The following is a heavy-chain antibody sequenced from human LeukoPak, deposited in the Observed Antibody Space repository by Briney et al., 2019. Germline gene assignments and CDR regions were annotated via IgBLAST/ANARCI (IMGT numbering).Heavy chain of an antibody. V-gene: IGHV3-23*01. CDR1: GFTFSHYG. Sequence: GGSLRLSCAASGFTFSHYGMSWVRQAPGKGLEWVSALSGSGGSTFYADSVKGRFTISRDNSKNTVYLQMNSLTAADTAVYYCAKRADSPQRYFQHWGQGTLVTVSS. D-gene: IGHD6-25*01. CDR2: LSGSGGST. J-gene: IGHJ1*01. CDR3: AKRADSPQRYFQH.